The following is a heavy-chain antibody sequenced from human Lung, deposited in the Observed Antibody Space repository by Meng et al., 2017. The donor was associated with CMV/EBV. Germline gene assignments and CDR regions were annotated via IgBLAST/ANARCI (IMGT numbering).Heavy chain of an antibody. V-gene: IGHV3-21*01. Sequence: GEXXTISCAASGFTFSSYSMNWVRQAPGKGLEWVSSISSSGTYIYYADSVKGRFTISRDNAQNSLYLQMNSLRAEDTAVYYCARDVSPRSSAYFAIYYFYALDVXRQGXTVTVSS. CDR3: ARDVSPRSSAYFAIYYFYALDV. CDR2: ISSSGTYI. D-gene: IGHD2-21*01. J-gene: IGHJ6*02. CDR1: GFTFSSYS.